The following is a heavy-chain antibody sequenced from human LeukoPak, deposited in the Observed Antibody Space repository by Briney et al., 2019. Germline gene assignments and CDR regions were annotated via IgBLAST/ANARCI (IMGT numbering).Heavy chain of an antibody. CDR3: TIGLAGDWDAFDI. CDR2: IHADSGNT. J-gene: IGHJ3*02. V-gene: IGHV1-3*01. Sequence: GASVKVSCKTSGYTFTTCAVHWVRQAPGQRFEWMGWIHADSGNTKYSQKLQGRVAIARDTSASTIYMELTSLRIEDTAVYFCTIGLAGDWDAFDIWGLGTMVTVSS. D-gene: IGHD6-19*01. CDR1: GYTFTTCA.